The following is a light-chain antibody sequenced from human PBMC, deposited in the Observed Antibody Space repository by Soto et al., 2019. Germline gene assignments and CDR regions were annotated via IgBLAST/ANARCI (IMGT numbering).Light chain of an antibody. CDR2: EVS. J-gene: IGLJ3*02. V-gene: IGLV2-14*01. Sequence: QSALTQPASVSGSPGQSITISCTGTSSDIGGHNYVSWHQQHPGKAPKLIISEVSNRPSGVSNRFSGSKSGNTASLTISGVQAEDEADYYCSSYTSSRVFGGGTKLTVL. CDR3: SSYTSSRV. CDR1: SSDIGGHNY.